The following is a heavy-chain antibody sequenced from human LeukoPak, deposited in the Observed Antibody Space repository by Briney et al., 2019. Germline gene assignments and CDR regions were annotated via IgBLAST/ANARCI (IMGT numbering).Heavy chain of an antibody. D-gene: IGHD3-10*01. V-gene: IGHV3-20*04. Sequence: PGGSLRLSCAASGFTFDDYGMSWVRQAPGKGREWVSGINWNGGSTGYADSVKGRFTLSIDNSKNTRYLKMNILRAEDTAVYYCAKGAYWVRGVIIDYMDVWGKGTTVTTSS. CDR3: AKGAYWVRGVIIDYMDV. CDR2: INWNGGST. CDR1: GFTFDDYG. J-gene: IGHJ6*03.